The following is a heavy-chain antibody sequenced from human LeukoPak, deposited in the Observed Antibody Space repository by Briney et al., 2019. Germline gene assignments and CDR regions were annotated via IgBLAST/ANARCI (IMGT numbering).Heavy chain of an antibody. CDR3: ARVAVEAYGGNNWFDP. V-gene: IGHV4-38-2*01. Sequence: SETLSPTCAVSGYSVKSGYYWGWIRQPPGKGLEWIGSMYHSGSTSYNPSLESRVSIEIDTSRNQVSLKLSYVTAADTAVYYCARVAVEAYGGNNWFDPWGQGTLVTVSS. CDR2: MYHSGST. CDR1: GYSVKSGYY. D-gene: IGHD4-23*01. J-gene: IGHJ5*02.